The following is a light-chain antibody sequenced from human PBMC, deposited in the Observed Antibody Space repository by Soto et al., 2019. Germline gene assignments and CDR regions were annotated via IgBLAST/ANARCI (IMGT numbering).Light chain of an antibody. CDR1: QSISTW. J-gene: IGKJ5*01. Sequence: DIQMTQSPSTLSASVGDRVTITCRASQSISTWLAWYQQKLGQAPKLLIYKASSLVSGVPSRISGSGSGTEFTLTITSLQPDDFATYYCQQGNAYPFTFCQGTRLEIK. CDR2: KAS. CDR3: QQGNAYPFT. V-gene: IGKV1-5*03.